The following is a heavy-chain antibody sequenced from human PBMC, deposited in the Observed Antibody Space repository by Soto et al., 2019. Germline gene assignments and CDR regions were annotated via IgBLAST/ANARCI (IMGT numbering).Heavy chain of an antibody. J-gene: IGHJ4*02. Sequence: EVQLVESGGGLVQPGGSLRLSCAASGFTFSSYSMNWVRQAPGKGLEWVSYISSSSSTIYYADSVKGRFTISRDNAKNSLYLQMNSLRAEDTAVYYFASTHYDYIWGSYLPARFDYWGQGTLVTVSS. CDR1: GFTFSSYS. V-gene: IGHV3-48*01. D-gene: IGHD3-16*02. CDR3: ASTHYDYIWGSYLPARFDY. CDR2: ISSSSSTI.